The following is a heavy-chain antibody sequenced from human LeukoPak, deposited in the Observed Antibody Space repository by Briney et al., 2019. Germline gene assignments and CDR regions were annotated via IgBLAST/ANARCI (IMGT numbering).Heavy chain of an antibody. V-gene: IGHV4-34*01. CDR1: GGSFSGYY. Sequence: SETLSLTCAVYGGSFSGYYWSWIRQPPGKGLEWIGEINHSGGTNYNPSLESRVTISVGTSKNQFSLKLSSVTAADTAVYYCASKYYEFWIGNWFDPLGQGILVTVSS. J-gene: IGHJ5*02. CDR3: ASKYYEFWIGNWFDP. D-gene: IGHD3-3*01. CDR2: INHSGGT.